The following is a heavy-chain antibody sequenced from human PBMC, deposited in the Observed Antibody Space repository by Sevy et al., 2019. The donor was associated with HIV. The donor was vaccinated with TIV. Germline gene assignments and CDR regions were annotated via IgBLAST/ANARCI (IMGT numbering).Heavy chain of an antibody. J-gene: IGHJ6*02. CDR1: GFTFSSYW. D-gene: IGHD3-9*01. CDR3: ARNLLRYFDWVPYCDYGMDV. CDR2: IKQDGSEK. Sequence: GGSLRLSCAASGFTFSSYWMSWVRQAPGKGLEWVANIKQDGSEKYDVDSVKGRFTISRDNAKNSLYLQMNSLRAEDTAVYYRARNLLRYFDWVPYCDYGMDVWGQGTTVTVSS. V-gene: IGHV3-7*01.